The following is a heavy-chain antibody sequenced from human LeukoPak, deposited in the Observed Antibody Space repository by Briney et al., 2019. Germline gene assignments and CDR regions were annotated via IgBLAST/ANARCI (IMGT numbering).Heavy chain of an antibody. Sequence: GRSLGLSCAASGFTFSSYGMHWVRQAPGKGLEWVAVIWYDGSNKYYADSVKGRFTISRDNSKNTLYLQMNSLRAEDTAVYYCAGARRGYSYGHLDYWGQGTLVTVSS. V-gene: IGHV3-33*01. J-gene: IGHJ4*02. D-gene: IGHD5-18*01. CDR1: GFTFSSYG. CDR2: IWYDGSNK. CDR3: AGARRGYSYGHLDY.